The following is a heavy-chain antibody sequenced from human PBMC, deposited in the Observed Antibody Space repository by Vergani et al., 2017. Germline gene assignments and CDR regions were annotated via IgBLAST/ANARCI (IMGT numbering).Heavy chain of an antibody. CDR1: GFTFSSYA. V-gene: IGHV3-21*01. J-gene: IGHJ3*01. CDR3: VRDVRVSRT. CDR2: ISSSSNYI. Sequence: EVQLLESGGGLVQPGGSLRLSCAASGFTFSSYAMSWVRQAPGKGLEWVSSISSSSNYIYYADSVKGRFTISRDNAKNSLYLDMSSLRAEDTAVYYCVRDVRVSRTWGQGTLVAVSS.